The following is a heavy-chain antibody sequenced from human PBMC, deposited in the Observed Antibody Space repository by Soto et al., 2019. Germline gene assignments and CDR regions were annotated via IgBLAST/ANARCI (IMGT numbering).Heavy chain of an antibody. CDR1: GGSVSSGSYY. D-gene: IGHD3-9*01. Sequence: SETLSLTCTVSGGSVSSGSYYWSWIRQPPGKGLEWIGYIYYSGSTNYNPSLKSRVTISVDTSKNQFSLKLSSVTAADTAVYYCASGGLRYFDWRGGFRWGQRPLVTVS. CDR3: ASGGLRYFDWRGGFR. J-gene: IGHJ4*02. V-gene: IGHV4-61*01. CDR2: IYYSGST.